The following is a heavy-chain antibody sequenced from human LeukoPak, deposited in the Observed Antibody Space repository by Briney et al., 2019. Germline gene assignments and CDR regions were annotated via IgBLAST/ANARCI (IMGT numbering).Heavy chain of an antibody. J-gene: IGHJ5*02. CDR2: INPNSGGT. CDR1: GYTFTGYY. Sequence: GASVKVSCKASGYTFTGYYMHWVRQAPGQGLEWMGWINPNSGGTNYAQKFQGWVTMTRDTSISTAYMELSRLRSDDTAVYYCARGDTTVTTFVAFDPWGQGTLVTVSS. V-gene: IGHV1-2*04. D-gene: IGHD4-17*01. CDR3: ARGDTTVTTFVAFDP.